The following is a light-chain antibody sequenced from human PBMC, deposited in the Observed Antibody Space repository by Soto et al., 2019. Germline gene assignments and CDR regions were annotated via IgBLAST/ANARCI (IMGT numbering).Light chain of an antibody. V-gene: IGLV2-14*03. Sequence: QSALTQPASVSGTPGQSITISCTGTSSDIGGYPYVSWYQQHPGKAPRLVNFEIRYRSSGVSDRFSGSRSGNTASLTISGLQAEDEADYYCSSYSSGSTLYVFGTGTKLTVL. CDR3: SSYSSGSTLYV. CDR1: SSDIGGYPY. J-gene: IGLJ1*01. CDR2: EIR.